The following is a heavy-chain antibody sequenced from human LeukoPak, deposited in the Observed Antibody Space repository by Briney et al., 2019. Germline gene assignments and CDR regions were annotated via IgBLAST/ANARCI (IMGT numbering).Heavy chain of an antibody. D-gene: IGHD1-26*01. J-gene: IGHJ4*02. Sequence: ASVKVSCKTSGYTFGGYGISWVRQAPGQGLEWMGWITGNNGNTNYAPSFQGRVTMTTDTSTNTVYMELTSLKSDDTAVYYCARDQRNSGSYRFEYWGQGTLVTVSS. V-gene: IGHV1-18*01. CDR2: ITGNNGNT. CDR3: ARDQRNSGSYRFEY. CDR1: GYTFGGYG.